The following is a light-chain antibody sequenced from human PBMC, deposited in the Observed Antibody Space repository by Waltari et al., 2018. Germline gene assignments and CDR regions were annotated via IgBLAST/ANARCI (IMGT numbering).Light chain of an antibody. CDR1: QGIRND. CDR3: LQDYSYPRT. CDR2: AAS. Sequence: AIQMTQSPSSLSASVGDRIILTCRASQGIRNDLGWYQQKPGNAPKLLIYAASSLQRGVPSRFSGSGSGTDFTLSISSLQPEDFATYYCLQDYSYPRTFGQGTKVEI. J-gene: IGKJ1*01. V-gene: IGKV1-6*01.